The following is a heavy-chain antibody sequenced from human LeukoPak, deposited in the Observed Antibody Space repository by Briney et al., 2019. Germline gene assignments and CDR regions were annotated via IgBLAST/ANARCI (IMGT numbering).Heavy chain of an antibody. J-gene: IGHJ4*02. Sequence: SVKVSCKASGGTYSSYAISWVRQAPGQGLEWLGRIIPILGIANYAQKFQGRVTITADKSTSTAYMELSSLRSEDTAVYYCARGTPDSQYSGSYYFDYWGQGTLVTVSS. CDR3: ARGTPDSQYSGSYYFDY. CDR2: IIPILGIA. D-gene: IGHD1-26*01. CDR1: GGTYSSYA. V-gene: IGHV1-69*04.